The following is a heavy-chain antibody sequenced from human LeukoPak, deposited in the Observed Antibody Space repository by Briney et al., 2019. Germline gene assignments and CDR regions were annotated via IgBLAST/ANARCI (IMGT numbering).Heavy chain of an antibody. CDR2: ISSSGSTI. Sequence: GGPLRLSCAASGFTFSSYEMNWVRQAPGKGLEWVSYISSSGSTIYYADSVKGRFTISRDNAKNSLYLQMNSLRAEDTAVYYCARGGYSHLGHDMDVWGKGTTVTVSS. CDR3: ARGGYSHLGHDMDV. CDR1: GFTFSSYE. V-gene: IGHV3-48*03. J-gene: IGHJ6*03. D-gene: IGHD5-18*01.